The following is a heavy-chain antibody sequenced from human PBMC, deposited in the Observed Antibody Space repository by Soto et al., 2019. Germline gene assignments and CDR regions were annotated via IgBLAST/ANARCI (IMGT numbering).Heavy chain of an antibody. J-gene: IGHJ6*03. Sequence: ASVKVSCKASGYTFTSYYMHWVRQAPGQGLEWMGIINAYDGSTSYAQKFQGRVTMTTDTSTSTAYMELRSLRSDDTAVYYCAREREDYYYYMDVWGKGTTVTVSS. D-gene: IGHD1-26*01. CDR1: GYTFTSYY. CDR2: INAYDGST. CDR3: AREREDYYYYMDV. V-gene: IGHV1-46*01.